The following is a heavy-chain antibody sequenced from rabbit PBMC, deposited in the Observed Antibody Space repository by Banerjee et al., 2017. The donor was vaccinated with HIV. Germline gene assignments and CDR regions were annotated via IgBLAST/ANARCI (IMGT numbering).Heavy chain of an antibody. D-gene: IGHD1-1*01. CDR3: AREGVNIGGGYL. Sequence: QEQLEESGGDLVKPEGSLTLTCTASGFSFSNKYVMCWVRQAPGKGLEWIACINTSSGNTVYATWAKGRFTISRTSSTTVALQMTSLTAADTATYFCAREGVNIGGGYLWGQGTLVTVS. J-gene: IGHJ4*01. V-gene: IGHV1S45*01. CDR2: INTSSGNT. CDR1: GFSFSNKYV.